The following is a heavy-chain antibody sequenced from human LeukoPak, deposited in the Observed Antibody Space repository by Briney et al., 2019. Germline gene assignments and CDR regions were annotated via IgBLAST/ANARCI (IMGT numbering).Heavy chain of an antibody. CDR3: ARDNVAPTYGMDV. CDR2: ICSGGST. Sequence: GGSLRLSCAASGFTVSSYYMIWVRQAPGKGLEWVSVICSGGSTYYADSVKDRFTISRDNSKNTLYLQMNSLRADDTSVYYCARDNVAPTYGMDVWGQGTTVTVSS. V-gene: IGHV3-66*01. D-gene: IGHD2-8*01. CDR1: GFTVSSYY. J-gene: IGHJ6*02.